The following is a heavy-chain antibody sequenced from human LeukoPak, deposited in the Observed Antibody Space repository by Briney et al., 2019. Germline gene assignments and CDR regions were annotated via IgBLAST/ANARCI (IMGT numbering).Heavy chain of an antibody. CDR3: ARYLARNAFDI. CDR2: IYYSGST. CDR1: GGSISSHY. J-gene: IGHJ3*02. V-gene: IGHV4-59*06. Sequence: SETLSLTCTVSGGSISSHYWSWIRQHPGKGLEWIGYIYYSGSTYYNPSLKSRVTISVDTSENQFSLRLSSVTAADTAVYYCARYLARNAFDIWGQGTMVTVSS. D-gene: IGHD2-2*02.